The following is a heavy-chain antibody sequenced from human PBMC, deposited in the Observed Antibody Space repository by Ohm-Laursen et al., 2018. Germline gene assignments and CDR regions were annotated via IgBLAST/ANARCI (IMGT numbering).Heavy chain of an antibody. J-gene: IGHJ4*02. CDR2: IKNKATGGTT. Sequence: SLRLSCAASGFIFSNACMSWVRQAPGKGLEWVGLIKNKATGGTTHYAAPVQGRFTISRDDSENKVYLQMNSLKTEDTALYYCTTHYMGWGQGTLVTVSS. CDR3: TTHYMG. D-gene: IGHD4-11*01. CDR1: GFIFSNAC. V-gene: IGHV3-15*01.